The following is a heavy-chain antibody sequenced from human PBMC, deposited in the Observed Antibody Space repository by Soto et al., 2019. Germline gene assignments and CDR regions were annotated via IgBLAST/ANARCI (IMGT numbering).Heavy chain of an antibody. CDR3: AKEGYRIAASYYYMDV. D-gene: IGHD6-25*01. Sequence: GGSLRLSCAASGFTFSSYGMHWVRQAPGKGLEWVAVISYDGSNKYYADSVKGRFTISRDNSKNTLYLQMNSLRAEDTAVYYCAKEGYRIAASYYYMDVWGKGTTVTVSS. CDR2: ISYDGSNK. J-gene: IGHJ6*03. V-gene: IGHV3-30*18. CDR1: GFTFSSYG.